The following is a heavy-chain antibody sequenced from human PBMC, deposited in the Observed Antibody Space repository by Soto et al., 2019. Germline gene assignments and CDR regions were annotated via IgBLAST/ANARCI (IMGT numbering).Heavy chain of an antibody. V-gene: IGHV3-33*01. D-gene: IGHD2-2*01. CDR1: GFTFSSYG. J-gene: IGHJ4*02. CDR2: IWYDGSNK. CDR3: ARDLDGYCSSTSCYALDY. Sequence: GGSLRLSCAASGFTFSSYGMHWVRQAPGKGLEWVAVIWYDGSNKYYADSVKGRFTISRDNSKNTLYLQMNSLRAEDTAVYYCARDLDGYCSSTSCYALDYWGQGTLVTVSS.